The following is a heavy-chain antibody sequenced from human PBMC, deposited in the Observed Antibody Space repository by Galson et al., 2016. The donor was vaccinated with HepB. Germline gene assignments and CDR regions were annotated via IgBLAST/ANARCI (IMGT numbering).Heavy chain of an antibody. J-gene: IGHJ6*04. Sequence: SLRLSCAASGFTFSNFAMTWVRQAPGKGLEWISGISGKGDRTYYADSVKGRFTVSRDNSKNTLHLHMNSLRVDDTAVYYCANLGSGSFRWYFYGMEVWGKGTTVTVPS. CDR2: ISGKGDRT. CDR1: GFTFSNFA. CDR3: ANLGSGSFRWYFYGMEV. V-gene: IGHV3-23*01. D-gene: IGHD3-10*01.